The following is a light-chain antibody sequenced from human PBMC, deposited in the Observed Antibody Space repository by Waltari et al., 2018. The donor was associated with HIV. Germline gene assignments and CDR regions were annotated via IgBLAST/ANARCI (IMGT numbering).Light chain of an antibody. Sequence: SVLTQPPSVSAAPGQKVTISCSGSSSNIGNNYVSWFQQLPGAAPSFILYDNAQRPSGVPDRVSGSRSGTSANLGVSGLQPGDEADYYCGTWDTSLDAGVFGGGTKLTVL. CDR2: DNA. CDR3: GTWDTSLDAGV. J-gene: IGLJ3*02. V-gene: IGLV1-51*01. CDR1: SSNIGNNY.